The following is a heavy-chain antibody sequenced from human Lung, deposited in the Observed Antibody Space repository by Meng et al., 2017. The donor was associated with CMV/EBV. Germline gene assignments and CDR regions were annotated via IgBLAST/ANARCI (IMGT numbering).Heavy chain of an antibody. CDR1: GFTFSGYE. J-gene: IGHJ4*02. V-gene: IGHV3-48*03. CDR3: ATYNGYSLFFDY. D-gene: IGHD5-18*01. CDR2: ISTRGTTI. Sequence: GESLKISCATSGFTFSGYEMNWVRQAPGRGLEWVSYISTRGTTIYYADSVKGRFTISRDNAKGSLLLQMNNLRAEDTAIYYCATYNGYSLFFDYWGQGALVTVSS.